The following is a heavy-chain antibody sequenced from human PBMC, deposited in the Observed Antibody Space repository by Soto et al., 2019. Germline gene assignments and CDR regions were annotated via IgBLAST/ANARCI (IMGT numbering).Heavy chain of an antibody. D-gene: IGHD2-2*01. CDR3: AKGLAIVLVPAAMNYYYGMDV. Sequence: PGGSLRLSCAASGFTFSNYAVTWVRQAPGKGLEWVSTISGSGGSTYYADSVKGRFTISRDNSKNTLYLQMNSLRAEDTAVYYCAKGLAIVLVPAAMNYYYGMDVWGQGTTVTVSS. CDR1: GFTFSNYA. J-gene: IGHJ6*02. CDR2: ISGSGGST. V-gene: IGHV3-23*01.